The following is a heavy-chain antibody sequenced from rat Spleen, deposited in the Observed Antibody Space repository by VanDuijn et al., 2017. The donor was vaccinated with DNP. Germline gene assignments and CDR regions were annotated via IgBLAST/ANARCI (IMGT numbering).Heavy chain of an antibody. CDR2: ISTSGGST. V-gene: IGHV5-25*01. D-gene: IGHD1-10*01. Sequence: EVQLVESGGGLVQPGRSMKLSCAASGFTFSNYDMAWVRQAPTKGLEWVASISTSGGSTYYRDSVKGRFTISRDNAKSTLYLQMDSLRSEDTATYYCARHVITSTDYFDYWGQGVMVTVSS. J-gene: IGHJ2*01. CDR1: GFTFSNYD. CDR3: ARHVITSTDYFDY.